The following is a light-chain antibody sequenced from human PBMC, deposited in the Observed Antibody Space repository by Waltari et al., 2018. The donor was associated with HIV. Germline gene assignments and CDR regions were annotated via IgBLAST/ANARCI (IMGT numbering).Light chain of an antibody. CDR3: FSYTSSSTPYV. Sequence: SALTQPAPVSGSPGQSITISCTGTSGDVGGYNYVSWYQQHPGKAPKLMFYEVSTRPSGVSNRFSASKSGNTASLTISGLQAEDEADYYCFSYTSSSTPYVFGTGTKVTVL. J-gene: IGLJ1*01. V-gene: IGLV2-14*01. CDR1: SGDVGGYNY. CDR2: EVS.